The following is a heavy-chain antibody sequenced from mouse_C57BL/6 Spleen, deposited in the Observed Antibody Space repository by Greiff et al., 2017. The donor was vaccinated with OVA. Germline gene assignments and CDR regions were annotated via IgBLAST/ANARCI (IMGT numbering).Heavy chain of an antibody. Sequence: EVNLVESEGGLVQPGSSMKLSCTASGFTFSDYYMAWVRQVPEKGLEWVANINYDGSSTYYLDSLKSRFIISRDNAKNILYLQMSSLKSEDTATYYCARAHYYGSSYGFDDWGQGTTLTVSS. CDR1: GFTFSDYY. D-gene: IGHD1-1*01. V-gene: IGHV5-16*01. J-gene: IGHJ2*01. CDR2: INYDGSST. CDR3: ARAHYYGSSYGFDD.